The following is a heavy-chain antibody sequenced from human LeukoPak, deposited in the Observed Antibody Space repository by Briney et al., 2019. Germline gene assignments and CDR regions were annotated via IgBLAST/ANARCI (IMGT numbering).Heavy chain of an antibody. D-gene: IGHD2-8*01. CDR3: ARDSIVLMVYAMPNWFDP. J-gene: IGHJ5*02. CDR1: GYTFTSYG. Sequence: ASVKVSCKASGYTFTSYGISWVRQAPRQGLEWMGWISAYNGNTNYAQKLQGRVTMTTDTSTSTAYMELRSLRSDDTAVYYCARDSIVLMVYAMPNWFDPWGQGTLVTVSS. CDR2: ISAYNGNT. V-gene: IGHV1-18*01.